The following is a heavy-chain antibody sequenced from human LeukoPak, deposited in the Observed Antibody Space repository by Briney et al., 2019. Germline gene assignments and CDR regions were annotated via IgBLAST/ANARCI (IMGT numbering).Heavy chain of an antibody. Sequence: GGSLRLSCAASGFTFSTHAMSWVRQAPGKGLEWVSDISASGGSTYYADSVKGRFTVSRDNSKNALYLQMSSLRADDTAVYYCAKGPRQQLVTRFDNWGQGTLVTVSS. J-gene: IGHJ4*02. CDR1: GFTFSTHA. V-gene: IGHV3-23*01. CDR3: AKGPRQQLVTRFDN. CDR2: ISASGGST. D-gene: IGHD6-13*01.